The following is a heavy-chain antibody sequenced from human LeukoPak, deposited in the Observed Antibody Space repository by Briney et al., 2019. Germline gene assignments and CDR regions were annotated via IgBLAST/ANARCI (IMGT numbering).Heavy chain of an antibody. CDR1: GGSFSGYY. CDR3: ARGSRLTGTFDI. D-gene: IGHD3-9*01. V-gene: IGHV4-34*01. CDR2: INHSGST. J-gene: IGHJ3*02. Sequence: PSGTLSLTCALYGGSFSGYYWTWIRQPPGKGLEWIGEINHSGSTNYSPSLKSRVTISLDTSKNQFSLKLTSVTAADTAVYYCARGSRLTGTFDIWGQGTMVTVSS.